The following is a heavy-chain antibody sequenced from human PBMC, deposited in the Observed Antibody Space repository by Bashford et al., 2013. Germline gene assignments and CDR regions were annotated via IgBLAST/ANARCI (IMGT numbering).Heavy chain of an antibody. V-gene: IGHV1-69*13. D-gene: IGHD3-22*01. J-gene: IGHJ4*02. CDR1: GGTFSSYA. CDR3: AREGNYYDSSGPHPFDY. CDR2: HPYLWYS. Sequence: SVKVSCKASGGTFSSYAISWVRQAPGQGLEWMGRDHPYLWYSNYAQKFQGRVTITADESTSTAYMELSSLRSEDTAVYYCAREGNYYDSSGPHPFDYWGQGTLVTVSS.